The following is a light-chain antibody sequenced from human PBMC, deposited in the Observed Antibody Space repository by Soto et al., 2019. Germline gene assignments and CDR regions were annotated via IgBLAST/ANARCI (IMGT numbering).Light chain of an antibody. J-gene: IGLJ3*02. CDR3: CSYTSTSTRV. V-gene: IGLV2-14*01. CDR1: SSDVGGYNY. Sequence: QSVLTQPASVSGSPGQSITISCTGTSSDVGGYNYVSWCQQHPGKAPKLMIYEVSNRPSGVSNRFSGSKSGNTASLTISGLQAEDEADYYCCSYTSTSTRVFGGGTKLTVL. CDR2: EVS.